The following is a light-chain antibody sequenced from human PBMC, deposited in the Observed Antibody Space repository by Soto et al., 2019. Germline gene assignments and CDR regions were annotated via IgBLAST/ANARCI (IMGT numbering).Light chain of an antibody. Sequence: SYELTQPLSVSVALGQTARITCGGNNIRSKNVHWYQLNPGQAPVLVIYRDTNRPSGIPERFSGSNSGNTATLAISGAQVGDDADYYCQVWDSSTVVFGGGTKLTVL. V-gene: IGLV3-9*01. CDR3: QVWDSSTVV. CDR2: RDT. J-gene: IGLJ3*02. CDR1: NIRSKN.